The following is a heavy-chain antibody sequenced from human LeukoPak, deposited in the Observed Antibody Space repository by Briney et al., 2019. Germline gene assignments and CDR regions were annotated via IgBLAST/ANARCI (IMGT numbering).Heavy chain of an antibody. Sequence: SVKVSCKASGGTFSSYAISWVRQAPGQGLEWMGRIIPILGIANYAQKFQGRVTMTEDTSTDTAYMELSSLRSEDTAVYYCATGANYYMDVWGKGTTVTVPS. CDR1: GGTFSSYA. CDR2: IIPILGIA. J-gene: IGHJ6*03. CDR3: ATGANYYMDV. V-gene: IGHV1-69*04.